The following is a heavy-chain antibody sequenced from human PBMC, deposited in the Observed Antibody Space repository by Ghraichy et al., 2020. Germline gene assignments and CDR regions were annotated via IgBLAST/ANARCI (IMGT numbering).Heavy chain of an antibody. J-gene: IGHJ3*02. CDR3: ARPGGIAVSGPPPAFDI. V-gene: IGHV4-59*02. CDR1: GDSVSNYY. CDR2: IYNNVRT. Sequence: SETLSLTCTVSGDSVSNYYWSWVRQPPGHGLEWIAYIYNNVRTNYNPSLKSRVTISVDTSKNQFSLKLSSVTAADTAIYYCARPGGIAVSGPPPAFDIWGQGKMVTVSS. D-gene: IGHD6-19*01.